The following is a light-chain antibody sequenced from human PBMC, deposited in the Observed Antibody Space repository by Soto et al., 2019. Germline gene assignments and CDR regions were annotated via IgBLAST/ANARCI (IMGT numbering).Light chain of an antibody. J-gene: IGKJ1*01. CDR3: QQYPNTNNPWT. CDR1: QTISTW. CDR2: DAS. V-gene: IGKV1-5*01. Sequence: DIQVTQSPPTLSASVGDRVTITCRASQTISTWMAWYQQKPGKAPKLLVYDASTLHSGVASMCSGSGSGTEFTLIISGLQPDDSATYYCQQYPNTNNPWTLGHGTTVDIK.